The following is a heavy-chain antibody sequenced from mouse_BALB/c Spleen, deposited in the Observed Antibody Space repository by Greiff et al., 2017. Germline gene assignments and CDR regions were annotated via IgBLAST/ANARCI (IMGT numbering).Heavy chain of an antibody. CDR2: IRNKANGYTT. J-gene: IGHJ1*01. V-gene: IGHV7-3*02. CDR3: ARDKETGTGYFDV. CDR1: GFTFTDYY. Sequence: EGKLVESGGGLVQPGGSLRLSCATSGFTFTDYYMSWVRQPPGKALEWLGFIRNKANGYTTEYSASVKGRFTISRDNSQSILYLQMNTLRAEDSATYYCARDKETGTGYFDVWGAGTTVTVSS. D-gene: IGHD4-1*01.